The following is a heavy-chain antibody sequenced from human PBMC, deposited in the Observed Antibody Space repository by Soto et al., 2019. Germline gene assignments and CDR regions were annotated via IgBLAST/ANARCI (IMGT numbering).Heavy chain of an antibody. CDR3: VRDSGIASLDF. V-gene: IGHV3-30*03. CDR2: ISYDGSNA. CDR1: GFIFSSFG. J-gene: IGHJ4*02. D-gene: IGHD3-10*01. Sequence: QVHLLESGGSVVEAGKSLRLSCEASGFIFSSFGMHWVRQAPGKGLEWVALISYDGSNAEYADPVKGRFTISRDSSMNIRSLQMNSLRFDDTAMYYCVRDSGIASLDFWGRGTLVTVSS.